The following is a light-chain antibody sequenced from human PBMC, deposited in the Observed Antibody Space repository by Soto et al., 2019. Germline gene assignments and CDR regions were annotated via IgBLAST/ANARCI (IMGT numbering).Light chain of an antibody. CDR1: QSISDT. J-gene: IGKJ1*01. CDR3: QQYDNWPWT. V-gene: IGKV3-15*01. CDR2: VAS. Sequence: EIVMTQSPATLSVSPGGRATPSFRASQSISDTLAWYQQKPGQAPMLLIHVASTRAPGFPARFSGRGSGTDFTLTISSLQSEDFAVYYCQQYDNWPWTFGQGTKV.